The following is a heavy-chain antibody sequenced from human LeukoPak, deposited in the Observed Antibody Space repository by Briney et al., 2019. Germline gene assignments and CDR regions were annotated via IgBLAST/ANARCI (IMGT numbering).Heavy chain of an antibody. Sequence: SETLSLTCTVSGGSISSYYWSWTRQPPGKGLEWIGYIYYSGSTNYNPSLKSRVTISVDTSKNQFSLKLSSVTAADTAVYYCARHRTGAFDIWGQGTMVTVSS. CDR2: IYYSGST. CDR3: ARHRTGAFDI. D-gene: IGHD1-1*01. J-gene: IGHJ3*02. V-gene: IGHV4-59*08. CDR1: GGSISSYY.